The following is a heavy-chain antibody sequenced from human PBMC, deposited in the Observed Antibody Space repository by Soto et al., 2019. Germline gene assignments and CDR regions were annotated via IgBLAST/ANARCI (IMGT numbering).Heavy chain of an antibody. CDR3: ARVRREYDNSGPVDY. Sequence: SETLSLTCTVSGGSISSADYSWNWIRQPPGKGLEWIGYIYYGGSTYYNPSLQSRVTMSVDRSRNQFSLKLNSVTAADTAVYYCARVRREYDNSGPVDYWGQGTLVTVSS. V-gene: IGHV4-30-2*01. J-gene: IGHJ4*02. CDR2: IYYGGST. D-gene: IGHD3-22*01. CDR1: GGSISSADYS.